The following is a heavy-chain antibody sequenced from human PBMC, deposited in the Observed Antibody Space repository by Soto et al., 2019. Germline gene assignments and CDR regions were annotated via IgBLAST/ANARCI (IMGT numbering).Heavy chain of an antibody. V-gene: IGHV3-7*01. CDR1: GFTFSSYW. Sequence: GGSLRLCCAASGFTFSSYWMSWVRQAPGKGLEWVANIKQDGSEKYYVDSVKGRFTISRDNAKNSLYLQMNSLRAEDTAVYYCASLYAGDVARGWGQGTLVTVSS. CDR3: ASLYAGDVARG. J-gene: IGHJ4*02. CDR2: IKQDGSEK. D-gene: IGHD2-2*01.